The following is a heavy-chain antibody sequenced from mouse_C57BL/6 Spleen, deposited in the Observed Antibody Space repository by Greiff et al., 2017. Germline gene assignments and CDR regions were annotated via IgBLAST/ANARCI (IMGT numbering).Heavy chain of an antibody. Sequence: DVKLVESGGDLVKPGGSLKLSCAASGFTFSDYGMHWVRQAPEKGLEWVAYISSGSSTIYYADTVKGRFTISRDNAKNTLFLQMTSLRAEDTAMYYCARNYGSSYNAMDYWGQGTSVTVSS. CDR3: ARNYGSSYNAMDY. V-gene: IGHV5-17*01. CDR2: ISSGSSTI. D-gene: IGHD1-1*01. CDR1: GFTFSDYG. J-gene: IGHJ4*01.